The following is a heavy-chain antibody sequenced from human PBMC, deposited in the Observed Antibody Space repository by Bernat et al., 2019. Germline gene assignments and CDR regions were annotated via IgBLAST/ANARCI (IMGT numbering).Heavy chain of an antibody. Sequence: EVQLVESGGGLVQPGGSLRLSCAASGFTFSSYWMHWVRQAPGKGRVWVSRINSDGSSTSYADSVKGRFTISRDNAKNTLYLQMNSLRAEDTAVYYCARDRGCSGGSCIDWYFDLWGRGTLVTVSS. CDR1: GFTFSSYW. CDR2: INSDGSST. D-gene: IGHD2-15*01. CDR3: ARDRGCSGGSCIDWYFDL. V-gene: IGHV3-74*01. J-gene: IGHJ2*01.